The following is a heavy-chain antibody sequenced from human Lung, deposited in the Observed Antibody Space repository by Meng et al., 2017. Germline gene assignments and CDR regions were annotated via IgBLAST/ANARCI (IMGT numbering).Heavy chain of an antibody. CDR1: GYTFTNYD. V-gene: IGHV1-8*01. D-gene: IGHD1-1*01. CDR3: ATRNDGYDFDY. CDR2: MNPNSGNT. Sequence: QVQLVQSGAEGKKPGASGRGSCKASGYTFTNYDINWVRQATGQGLQWMGWMNPNSGNTGYAQKFQGRVTMTRNTSISTAYMELSSLRSEDTAVYYCATRNDGYDFDYWGQGTLVTVSS. J-gene: IGHJ4*02.